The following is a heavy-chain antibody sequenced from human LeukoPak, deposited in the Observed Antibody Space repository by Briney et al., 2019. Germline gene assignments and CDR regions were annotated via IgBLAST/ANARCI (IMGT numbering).Heavy chain of an antibody. Sequence: SETLSLTCTVSGVSISSGSYYWSWIRQPAGKGLEWIGRIYTSGSTNYNPSLKSRVTISVDTSKNQFSLKLSSVTAADTAVYYCARKIHGYYDSSGYLSYFDYWGQGTLVTVSS. D-gene: IGHD3-22*01. CDR2: IYTSGST. CDR1: GVSISSGSYY. J-gene: IGHJ4*02. CDR3: ARKIHGYYDSSGYLSYFDY. V-gene: IGHV4-61*02.